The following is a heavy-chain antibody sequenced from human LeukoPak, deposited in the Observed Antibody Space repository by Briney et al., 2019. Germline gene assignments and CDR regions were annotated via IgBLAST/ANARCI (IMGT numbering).Heavy chain of an antibody. CDR3: ARSYYDSSGDPPIHAFDI. CDR2: IYTSGST. D-gene: IGHD3-22*01. CDR1: GGSISSGRYY. V-gene: IGHV4-61*02. J-gene: IGHJ3*02. Sequence: SETLSLTCTVSGGSISSGRYYWSWIRQPAGKGLEWIGRIYTSGSTNYNPSLKSRVTISVDTSKNQFSLKLSSVTAADTAVYYCARSYYDSSGDPPIHAFDIWGQGTMVTVSS.